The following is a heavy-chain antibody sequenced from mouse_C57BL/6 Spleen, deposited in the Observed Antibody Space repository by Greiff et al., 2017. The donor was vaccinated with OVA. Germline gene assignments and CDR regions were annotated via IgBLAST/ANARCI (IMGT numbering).Heavy chain of an antibody. CDR3: SKGVRQLRLRASYYIDY. Sequence: QVQLQQSGPELVKPGASVKISCKASGYAFSSSWMNWVKQRPGKGLEWIGRIYPGDGDTNYNGKFKGKATLTADKSSSTAYMQLSRLTSEDSAVYFCSKGVRQLRLRASYYIDYWGQGTTLTVSS. CDR1: GYAFSSSW. CDR2: IYPGDGDT. D-gene: IGHD3-2*02. J-gene: IGHJ2*01. V-gene: IGHV1-82*01.